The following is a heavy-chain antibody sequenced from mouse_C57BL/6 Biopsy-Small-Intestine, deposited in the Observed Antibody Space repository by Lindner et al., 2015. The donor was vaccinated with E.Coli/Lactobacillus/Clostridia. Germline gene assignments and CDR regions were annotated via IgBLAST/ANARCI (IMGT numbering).Heavy chain of an antibody. Sequence: VQLQESGAELVRPGASVKLSCTASGFNIKDDYIHWLKQRPEQGLEWIGWIDPENGDTEYASKFQGKATITADTSSNTAYLHLSSLTSEDTAVYYCTPIYYGAYSFDYWGQGTTSHSLL. J-gene: IGHJ2*01. CDR2: IDPENGDT. CDR1: GFNIKDDY. CDR3: TPIYYGAYSFDY. D-gene: IGHD2-13*01. V-gene: IGHV14-4*01.